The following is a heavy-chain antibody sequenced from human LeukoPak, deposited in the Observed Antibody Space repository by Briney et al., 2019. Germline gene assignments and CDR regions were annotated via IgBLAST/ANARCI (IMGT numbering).Heavy chain of an antibody. CDR1: GGSISSYY. D-gene: IGHD3-3*01. V-gene: IGHV4-59*01. Sequence: SETLSLTCTVSGGSISSYYWSWIRQPPGKGLEWIGYIYYSGSTNYNPSLKSRVTISVDTSKNQFSLKLSSVTAADTAVYYCARGVTIFGVVIPSRFDPWGQGTLVTVSS. J-gene: IGHJ5*02. CDR2: IYYSGST. CDR3: ARGVTIFGVVIPSRFDP.